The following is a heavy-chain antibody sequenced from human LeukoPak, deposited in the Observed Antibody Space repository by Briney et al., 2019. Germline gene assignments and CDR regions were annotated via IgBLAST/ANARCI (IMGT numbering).Heavy chain of an antibody. V-gene: IGHV3-74*01. CDR3: VKDLGRYRNNCFDY. CDR1: GFTFSSNW. Sequence: PGGPLRLSCAASGFTFSSNWMHWVRQAPGKALVWVSRINSDGSSTSYADSVKGRFTISRDNAKNTLYLQMNSLRAEDTAVYYCVKDLGRYRNNCFDYWGQGTLVTVSS. D-gene: IGHD1-26*01. J-gene: IGHJ4*02. CDR2: INSDGSST.